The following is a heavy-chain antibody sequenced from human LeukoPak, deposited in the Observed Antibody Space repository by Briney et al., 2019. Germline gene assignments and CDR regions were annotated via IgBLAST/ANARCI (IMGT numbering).Heavy chain of an antibody. J-gene: IGHJ4*02. Sequence: GGSLRLSCAASGFTFSSYAMSWVRQAPGKGLEWVSAISGSGGSTYYADSVKGRFTISRDNSKNTLYLQINSLRAEDTAVYYCAKVRVQGVLVRAYDCWGQGTLVTVSS. CDR3: AKVRVQGVLVRAYDC. V-gene: IGHV3-23*01. CDR2: ISGSGGST. CDR1: GFTFSSYA. D-gene: IGHD3-22*01.